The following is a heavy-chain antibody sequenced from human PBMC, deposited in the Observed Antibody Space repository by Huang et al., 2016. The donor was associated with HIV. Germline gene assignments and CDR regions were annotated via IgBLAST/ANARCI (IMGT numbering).Heavy chain of an antibody. CDR3: AREKAADSAWYGVYYFDY. V-gene: IGHV4-34*01. Sequence: QVQLRQWGAGLVKPSETLSLTFAVYGGSFSGYYWTWIRQSPGKGLEWIGEINHIGKTNYQPSLKSRVTMSKDTDKNQFSRQLTSVSAADTGVYFCAREKAADSAWYGVYYFDYWGEGALVTVTS. CDR1: GGSFSGYY. D-gene: IGHD6-19*01. CDR2: INHIGKT. J-gene: IGHJ4*02.